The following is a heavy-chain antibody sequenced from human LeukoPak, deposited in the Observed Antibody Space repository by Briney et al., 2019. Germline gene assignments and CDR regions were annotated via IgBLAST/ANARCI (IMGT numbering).Heavy chain of an antibody. J-gene: IGHJ4*02. CDR3: ARANRPFHTSGWYKDY. Sequence: GRSLRLSCAASGFTFSSYAMHWVRQAPGKGLEGVALISYDGRGQYYTESVKGRFTISRDNSKNTLYLQVNSLRVEDTAVYYCARANRPFHTSGWYKDYWGQGTLVTVSS. CDR1: GFTFSSYA. CDR2: ISYDGRGQ. D-gene: IGHD6-19*01. V-gene: IGHV3-30*04.